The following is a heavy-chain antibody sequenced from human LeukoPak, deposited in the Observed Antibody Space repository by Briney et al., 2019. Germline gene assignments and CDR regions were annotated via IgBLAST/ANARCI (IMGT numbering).Heavy chain of an antibody. V-gene: IGHV1-69*06. Sequence: SVKVSCKASGGTFSSYAISWVRQAPGQGLEWMGGIIPIFGTANYAQKLQGRVTITADKSTSTAYMELSSLRPEDTAVYYCARVVDTAMVHYFDYWGQGTLATVSS. CDR3: ARVVDTAMVHYFDY. CDR2: IIPIFGTA. CDR1: GGTFSSYA. J-gene: IGHJ4*02. D-gene: IGHD5-18*01.